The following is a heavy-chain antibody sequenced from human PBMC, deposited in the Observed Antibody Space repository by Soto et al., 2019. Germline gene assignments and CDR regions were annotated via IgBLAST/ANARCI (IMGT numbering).Heavy chain of an antibody. Sequence: SETLSLTCTVSGVSIISSSYYWGWIRQPPGKGLEWIGSIYYSGSTYYNPSLKSRVTISVDTSKNQFSLKLSSVTAADTAVYYCARLDDSGYEIRYYFDYWGQGTLVTVSS. CDR1: GVSIISSSYY. V-gene: IGHV4-39*01. CDR3: ARLDDSGYEIRYYFDY. J-gene: IGHJ4*02. D-gene: IGHD5-12*01. CDR2: IYYSGST.